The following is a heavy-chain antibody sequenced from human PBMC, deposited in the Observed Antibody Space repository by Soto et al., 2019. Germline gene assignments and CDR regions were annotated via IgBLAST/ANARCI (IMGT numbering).Heavy chain of an antibody. CDR1: GFTFSSYG. Sequence: GGSLRLSCAASGFTFSSYGLHWVRQAPGKGLEWVAVISYDGSNKYYADSVKGRFTISRDNSKNTLYLQMNSLRAEDTAVDYCAKDDPYYGGLWGQGTLVTVSS. J-gene: IGHJ4*02. V-gene: IGHV3-30*18. D-gene: IGHD1-26*01. CDR3: AKDDPYYGGL. CDR2: ISYDGSNK.